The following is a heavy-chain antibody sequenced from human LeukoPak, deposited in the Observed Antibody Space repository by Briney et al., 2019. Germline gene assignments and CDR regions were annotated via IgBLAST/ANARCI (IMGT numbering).Heavy chain of an antibody. CDR3: ASDYCSSTSCYVSWFDP. J-gene: IGHJ5*02. V-gene: IGHV1-69*13. D-gene: IGHD2-2*01. CDR2: IIPIFGTA. Sequence: SVKVSCKASGGTFSSYAISWVRQAPGQGLEWMGGIIPIFGTANYAQKFQGRVTITADESTSTAYMELSSLRSEDTAVYYCASDYCSSTSCYVSWFDPWGQGTLVTVSS. CDR1: GGTFSSYA.